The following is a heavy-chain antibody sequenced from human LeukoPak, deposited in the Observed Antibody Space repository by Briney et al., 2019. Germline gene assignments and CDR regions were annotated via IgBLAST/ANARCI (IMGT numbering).Heavy chain of an antibody. D-gene: IGHD6-13*01. J-gene: IGHJ3*02. CDR2: IYHSGST. V-gene: IGHV4-4*02. Sequence: PSGTLSLTCAVSGGSISSSNWWSWIRQPPGKGLEWIGEIYHSGSTNYNPSLKSRVTISVDKSKNQFSLRLSSVTAADTAVYYCARVIAAAPRRAFDIWGQGTMVTVSS. CDR3: ARVIAAAPRRAFDI. CDR1: GGSISSSNW.